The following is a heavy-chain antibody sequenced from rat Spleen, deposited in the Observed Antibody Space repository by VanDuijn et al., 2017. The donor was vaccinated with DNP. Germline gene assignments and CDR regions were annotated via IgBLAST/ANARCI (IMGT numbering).Heavy chain of an antibody. D-gene: IGHD3-8*01. CDR3: ARSIPYWYFDF. V-gene: IGHV5-25*01. CDR1: GFSFRDSD. Sequence: EVQLVESGGGLVQPGMSLKLSCVASGFSFRDSDMAWVRQAPSKGLEWVACMSPTTRSSYYRDSVRGRFTVSRDNAKSTLYLQMDSLRSEDTATYYCARSIPYWYFDFWGPGTMVTVSS. J-gene: IGHJ1*01. CDR2: MSPTTRSS.